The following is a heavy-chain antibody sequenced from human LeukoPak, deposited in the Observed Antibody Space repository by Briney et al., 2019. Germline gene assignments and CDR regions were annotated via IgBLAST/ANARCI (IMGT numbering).Heavy chain of an antibody. CDR2: TYTSGST. CDR1: GGSISSYY. V-gene: IGHV4-4*09. CDR3: ARYAKYYDFWSGYYGESYYYMDV. J-gene: IGHJ6*03. D-gene: IGHD3-3*01. Sequence: SETLSLTCTVSGGSISSYYWSWIRQPPGKGLEWIGYTYTSGSTNYNSSLKSRVTISVDTSKNQFSLKLSSVTAADTAVYYCARYAKYYDFWSGYYGESYYYMDVWGKGTTVTVSS.